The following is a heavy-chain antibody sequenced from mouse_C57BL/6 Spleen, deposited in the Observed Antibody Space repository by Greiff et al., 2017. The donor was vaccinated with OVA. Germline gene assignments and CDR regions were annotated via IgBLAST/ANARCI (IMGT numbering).Heavy chain of an antibody. CDR1: GYTFTSYW. CDR2: IDPSDSYT. V-gene: IGHV1-50*01. D-gene: IGHD2-3*01. Sequence: QVQLQQPGAELVKPGASVKLSCKAFGYTFTSYWMQWVKQRPGQGLEWIGEIDPSDSYTNYNQKFKGKATLTVDTSSSTAYMQLSSLTSEDSAVYYCARILDGYDYWGQGTTLTVSA. J-gene: IGHJ2*01. CDR3: ARILDGYDY.